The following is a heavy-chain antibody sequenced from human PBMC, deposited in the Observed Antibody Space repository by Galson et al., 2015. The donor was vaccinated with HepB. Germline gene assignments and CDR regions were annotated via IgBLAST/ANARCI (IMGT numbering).Heavy chain of an antibody. J-gene: IGHJ4*02. CDR2: INSDGSYI. D-gene: IGHD6-13*01. CDR3: ARTRGAAAGIFDN. Sequence: RQVPGKGLVWVSRINSDGSYITYADSVKGRFTISRDNAKNTLYLQMNSPRAEDTALYYCARTRGAAAGIFDNWGQGSLVTVSS. V-gene: IGHV3-74*01.